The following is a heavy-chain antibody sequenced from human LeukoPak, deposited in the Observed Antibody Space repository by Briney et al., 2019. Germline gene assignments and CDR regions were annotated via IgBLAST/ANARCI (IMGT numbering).Heavy chain of an antibody. CDR1: GASITTSTYY. Sequence: PSETLSLTCSVSGASITTSTYYWSWIRQPPGKGLEWIGYIYYSGSTNYNPSLKSRVTISVDTSKNQFSLKLSSVTAADTAVYYCARRGPSSGWLFDYWGQGTLVTVSS. D-gene: IGHD6-19*01. V-gene: IGHV4-61*05. CDR2: IYYSGST. CDR3: ARRGPSSGWLFDY. J-gene: IGHJ4*02.